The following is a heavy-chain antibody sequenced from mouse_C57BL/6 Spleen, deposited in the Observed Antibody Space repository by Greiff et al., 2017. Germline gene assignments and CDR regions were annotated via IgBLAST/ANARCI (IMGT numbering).Heavy chain of an antibody. CDR3: ARSPELYYFDY. CDR1: GYAFSSYW. J-gene: IGHJ2*01. Sequence: VKLQESGAELVKPGASVKISCKASGYAFSSYWMNWVKQRPGKGLEWIGQIYPGDGDTNYNGKFKGKATLTADKSSSTAYMQLSSLTSEDSAVYVCARSPELYYFDYWGQGTTLTVSS. V-gene: IGHV1-80*01. D-gene: IGHD4-1*01. CDR2: IYPGDGDT.